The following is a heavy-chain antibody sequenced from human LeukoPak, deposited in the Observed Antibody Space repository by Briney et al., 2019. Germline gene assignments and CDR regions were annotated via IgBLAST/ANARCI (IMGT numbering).Heavy chain of an antibody. J-gene: IGHJ5*02. Sequence: SETLSLTCTVSGGSISNYYWRWIRQPPGKGLEWIGYIYYSGSTNYNPSLKSRVTVSVDTSKNQLSLKMTSVTAADTAVYYCARRYTTSTWSFDPWGQGTLVTVSS. CDR3: ARRYTTSTWSFDP. CDR1: GGSISNYY. CDR2: IYYSGST. D-gene: IGHD6-6*01. V-gene: IGHV4-59*01.